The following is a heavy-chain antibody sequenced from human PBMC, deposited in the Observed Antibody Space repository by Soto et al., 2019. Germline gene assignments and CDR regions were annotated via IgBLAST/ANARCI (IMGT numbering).Heavy chain of an antibody. D-gene: IGHD5-18*01. CDR2: MNPGSGDT. V-gene: IGHV1-8*01. CDR1: GYIFTTND. J-gene: IGHJ5*02. Sequence: ASVKVSCKASGYIFTTNDVSWVRQATGQGLEWMGWMNPGSGDTGYAQKFQGRVTMTRNISIATAYMELSSLRADDTAIYYCARMASFGSLNWFDPWGQGTLVTVSS. CDR3: ARMASFGSLNWFDP.